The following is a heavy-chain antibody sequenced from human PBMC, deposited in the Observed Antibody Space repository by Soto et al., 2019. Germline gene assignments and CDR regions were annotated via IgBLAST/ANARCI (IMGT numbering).Heavy chain of an antibody. V-gene: IGHV3-23*01. Sequence: PGGSLRLSCAASGFTFSSYAMSWVRQAPGKGLEWVSAISGSGGSTYYADSVKGRFTISRDNSKNTLYLQMNSLRAEDTAVYYCAKDPIPRYDFWSGPLPQPLDYWGQGTLVTVSS. D-gene: IGHD3-3*01. CDR2: ISGSGGST. CDR3: AKDPIPRYDFWSGPLPQPLDY. J-gene: IGHJ4*02. CDR1: GFTFSSYA.